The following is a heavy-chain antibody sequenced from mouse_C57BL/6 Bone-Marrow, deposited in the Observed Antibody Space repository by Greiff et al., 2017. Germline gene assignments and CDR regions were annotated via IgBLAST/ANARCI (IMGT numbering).Heavy chain of an antibody. CDR3: VRDLIYDYDEGYAMDY. V-gene: IGHV10-1*01. J-gene: IGHJ4*01. Sequence: EVKLMESGGGLVQPKGSLKLSCAASGFSFNTYAMNWVRQAPGKGLEWVARIRSKSNNYASYYADSVKDRFTISRDDSESMLYLQMNNLKTEDTAMYDCVRDLIYDYDEGYAMDYWGQGTSVTVSS. CDR2: IRSKSNNYAS. D-gene: IGHD2-4*01. CDR1: GFSFNTYA.